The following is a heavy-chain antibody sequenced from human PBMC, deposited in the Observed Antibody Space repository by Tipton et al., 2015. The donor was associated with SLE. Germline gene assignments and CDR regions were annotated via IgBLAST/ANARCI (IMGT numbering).Heavy chain of an antibody. D-gene: IGHD2-2*01. CDR1: GDSVRGSY. V-gene: IGHV4-4*07. CDR2: IDFRGNT. J-gene: IGHJ6*03. CDR3: ARDEVVMPAAYYSYYYMDV. Sequence: TLSLTCTVSGDSVRGSYWNWIRQPAGKGLEWIGRIDFRGNTNYNPSLKSRVAISLDTSKNQFSLRLDSVTAGDTALYFCARDEVVMPAAYYSYYYMDVWGKGTTVTVSS.